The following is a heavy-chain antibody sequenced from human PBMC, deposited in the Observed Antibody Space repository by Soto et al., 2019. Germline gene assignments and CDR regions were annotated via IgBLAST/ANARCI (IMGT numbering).Heavy chain of an antibody. Sequence: QVQLVQSGAEVKKPGASVKVSCKASGYSFTRYGISWVRQAPGQGLEWMGWISGYNANTNYPENLQGRVTMTTDTSTSTAYMEVRTLISDDTAVYYCARMGDVLYSYSGLDVWGQGTTVTVSS. CDR2: ISGYNANT. CDR1: GYSFTRYG. CDR3: ARMGDVLYSYSGLDV. V-gene: IGHV1-18*01. J-gene: IGHJ6*02. D-gene: IGHD3-16*01.